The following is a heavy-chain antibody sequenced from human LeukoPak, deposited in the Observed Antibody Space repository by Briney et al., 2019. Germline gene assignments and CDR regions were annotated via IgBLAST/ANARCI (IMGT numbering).Heavy chain of an antibody. Sequence: PSETLSLTCAVFGGSISSTEWWSWVRQPPGKGLEWIGEIYHTGSTNYNPSLKSRVTISVDTPKNQFSLKLSSVTAADTAVYYCARGIPANGIVVVPAATGNWFDPWGQGTLVTVSS. CDR2: IYHTGST. J-gene: IGHJ5*02. CDR3: ARGIPANGIVVVPAATGNWFDP. CDR1: GGSISSTEW. V-gene: IGHV4-4*02. D-gene: IGHD2-2*01.